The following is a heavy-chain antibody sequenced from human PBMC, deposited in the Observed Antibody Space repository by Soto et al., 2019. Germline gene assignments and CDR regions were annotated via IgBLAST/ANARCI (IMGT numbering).Heavy chain of an antibody. Sequence: QVQLVQSGAEVKKPGASVKVSCKASGYTFTSYEINWVRQATGQGLEWMGWMNPNSGDTGYAQKFQGRVTMTRNTSISTAYMERSSLRSEDTAGYYCARGELLWFGELLRWGQGTLVTVSS. CDR2: MNPNSGDT. J-gene: IGHJ4*02. V-gene: IGHV1-8*01. D-gene: IGHD3-10*01. CDR3: ARGELLWFGELLR. CDR1: GYTFTSYE.